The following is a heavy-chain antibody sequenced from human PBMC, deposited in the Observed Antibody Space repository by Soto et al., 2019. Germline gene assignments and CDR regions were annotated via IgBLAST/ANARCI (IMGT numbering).Heavy chain of an antibody. CDR3: VGGGRPLPSYCWDSSCYGTTVY. CDR1: FSFSTYI. Sequence: GGPLRLSCPGFSFSTYIVLWVRQAPGKGLEWVAVVASDGNNKYYEDSVKGRFTISRDNSKKTVYLQMSSLISEDTAFYYCVGGGRPLPSYCWDSSCYGTTVYWGQGSMVNVAS. J-gene: IGHJ4*02. CDR2: VASDGNNK. D-gene: IGHD2-2*01. V-gene: IGHV3-30-3*01.